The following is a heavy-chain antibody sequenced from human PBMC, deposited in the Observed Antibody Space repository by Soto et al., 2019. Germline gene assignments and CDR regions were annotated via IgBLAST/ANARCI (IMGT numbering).Heavy chain of an antibody. CDR3: ARGPHYYGSGSSTELYNWFDP. D-gene: IGHD3-10*01. V-gene: IGHV1-8*01. CDR1: GYTFTRYD. CDR2: MNPNSGNT. Sequence: ASVKVSCEASGYTFTRYDINWGRQATEQGLEWMGWMNPNSGNTGYAQKFQGRVTMTRNTSISTAYMELSSLRSEDTAVYYCARGPHYYGSGSSTELYNWFDPWGQGTLVTVSS. J-gene: IGHJ5*02.